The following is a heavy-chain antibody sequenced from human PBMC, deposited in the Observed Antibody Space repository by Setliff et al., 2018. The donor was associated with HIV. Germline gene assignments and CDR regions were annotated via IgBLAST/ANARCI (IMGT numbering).Heavy chain of an antibody. V-gene: IGHV1-3*01. D-gene: IGHD3-16*01. CDR2: INAGNGNT. CDR1: GYTFTSYA. J-gene: IGHJ4*02. Sequence: ASVKVSCKASGYTFTSYAMHWVRQAPGQRLEWMGWINAGNGNTKYSQKFQGRVTITRGTSASTAYMELSSLRSEDTAVYYCARDPDYDYVWGTPDGYFDYWGQGTLVTVSS. CDR3: ARDPDYDYVWGTPDGYFDY.